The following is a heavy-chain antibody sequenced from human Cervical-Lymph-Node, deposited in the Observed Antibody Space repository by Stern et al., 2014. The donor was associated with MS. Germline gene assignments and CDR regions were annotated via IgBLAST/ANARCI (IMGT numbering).Heavy chain of an antibody. CDR1: GFPFSNFA. CDR2: ISTDGSAT. V-gene: IGHV3-30-3*01. CDR3: ARDLGY. J-gene: IGHJ4*02. Sequence: VQLVESGGGVVQPGRSLRLSCAASGFPFSNFAMNWLRQSPDKGLQWLAAISTDGSATNYADSVKGRFTISRDNSKNTLYLEMNSLTTEDTAVFYCARDLGYWGQGTLVTVSS.